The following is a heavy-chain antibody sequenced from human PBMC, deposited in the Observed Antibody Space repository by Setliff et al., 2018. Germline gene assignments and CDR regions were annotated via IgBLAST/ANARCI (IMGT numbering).Heavy chain of an antibody. J-gene: IGHJ5*02. V-gene: IGHV4-39*01. CDR2: IYYSGST. CDR1: GASISSYY. Sequence: SETLSLTCTVSGASISSYYWSWIRQPPGKGLEWVATIYYSGSTYSNPSLKSRLIISVDAPDNQFSVKLSSVTAADTAVYYCARHGRIAGWFDPWGQGTLVTVSS. D-gene: IGHD6-13*01. CDR3: ARHGRIAGWFDP.